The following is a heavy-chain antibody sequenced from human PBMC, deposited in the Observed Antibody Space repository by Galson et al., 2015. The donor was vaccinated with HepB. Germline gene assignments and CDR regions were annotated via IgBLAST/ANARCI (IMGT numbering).Heavy chain of an antibody. CDR3: ARGPDIKYSGSYYDY. Sequence: SLRLSCAASGFTFSSYWMSWVRQAPGKGLEWVANIKQDGSEKYYVDSVKGRFTISRDNAKNSLYLQMNSLRAEDTAVYYCARGPDIKYSGSYYDYWGQGTLVTVSS. D-gene: IGHD1-26*01. CDR1: GFTFSSYW. J-gene: IGHJ4*02. V-gene: IGHV3-7*03. CDR2: IKQDGSEK.